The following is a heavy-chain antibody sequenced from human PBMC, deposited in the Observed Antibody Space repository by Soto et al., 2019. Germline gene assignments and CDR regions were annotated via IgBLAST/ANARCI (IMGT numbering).Heavy chain of an antibody. J-gene: IGHJ6*02. CDR1: GYIFTAYS. CDR3: ARESNCSDGFFYSEYLQR. V-gene: IGHV1-46*01. CDR2: VNPKGGST. D-gene: IGHD2-15*01. Sequence: ASVKVSCKASGYIFTAYSMHWVRQAPGQGLEWMGVVNPKGGSTNYAQKFQGRITMTRDTSTSTVYMELSSLTSEDTAVYYCARESNCSDGFFYSEYLQRWGQGTTVTVSS.